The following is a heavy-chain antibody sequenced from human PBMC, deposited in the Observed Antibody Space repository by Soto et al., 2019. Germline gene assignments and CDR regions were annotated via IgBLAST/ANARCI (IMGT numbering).Heavy chain of an antibody. CDR2: IKQDGSEK. V-gene: IGHV3-7*01. CDR3: ARVAYGNGWIFDH. CDR1: GFTFSAYW. Sequence: GGSLRLSCAASGFTFSAYWINWVRQTPGKGLEWVANIKQDGSEKYYVDSVKGRFTLSRDNAQNSLQMKMNSLRAEDTAIYFCARVAYGNGWIFDHWGQGTLVTVSS. J-gene: IGHJ4*01. D-gene: IGHD6-19*01.